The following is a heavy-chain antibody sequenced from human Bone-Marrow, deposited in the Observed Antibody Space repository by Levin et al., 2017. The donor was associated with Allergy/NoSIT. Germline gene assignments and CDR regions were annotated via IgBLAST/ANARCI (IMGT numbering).Heavy chain of an antibody. CDR3: AKDSYCSGGSCYPDY. CDR2: ISCDGGST. J-gene: IGHJ4*02. Sequence: GGSLRLSCAASGFTFDDYAMHWVRQAPGKGLEWVSLISCDGGSTYYADSVKGRFTISRDNSKNSLYLQMNSLRAEDTALYYCAKDSYCSGGSCYPDYWGQGTLVTVSS. V-gene: IGHV3-43D*04. D-gene: IGHD2-15*01. CDR1: GFTFDDYA.